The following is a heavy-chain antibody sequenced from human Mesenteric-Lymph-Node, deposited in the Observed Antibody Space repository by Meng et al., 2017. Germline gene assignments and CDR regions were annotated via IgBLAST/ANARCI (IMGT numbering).Heavy chain of an antibody. CDR1: GFSFSNYA. V-gene: IGHV3-21*01. CDR3: ARDYYYGSGSYYYYGMDV. D-gene: IGHD3-10*01. CDR2: INGGSHYM. Sequence: GESLKISCAASGFSFSNYAMNWVRQAPGKGLEWVSSINGGSHYMSYADSVKGRFTVSRDNAKNSLYLQMNSLRAEDTAVYYCARDYYYGSGSYYYYGMDVWGQGTMVTVSS. J-gene: IGHJ6*02.